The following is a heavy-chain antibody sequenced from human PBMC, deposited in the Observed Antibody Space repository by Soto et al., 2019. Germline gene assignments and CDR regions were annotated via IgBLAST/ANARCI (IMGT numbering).Heavy chain of an antibody. CDR1: GGSFSGYY. V-gene: IGHV4-34*01. CDR2: INHSGST. Sequence: QVQLQQWGAGLLKPSETLSLTCAVYGGSFSGYYWSWIRQPPGQGLEWIGEINHSGSTNYNPSLKSRVTISVDTSKNQFSLKLSSVTAADTAVYYCARLRWSSFGDYYYMDVWGKGTTVTVSS. J-gene: IGHJ6*03. D-gene: IGHD1-26*01. CDR3: ARLRWSSFGDYYYMDV.